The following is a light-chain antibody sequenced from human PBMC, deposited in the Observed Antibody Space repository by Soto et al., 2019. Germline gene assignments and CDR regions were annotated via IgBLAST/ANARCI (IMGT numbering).Light chain of an antibody. CDR3: QQFDCVPLT. V-gene: IGKV1-33*01. Sequence: DVQMTQSPSSLSASVGDRVTITCQASHDIGTYLNWYQHKPGKAPNLLIFDTSHLATGVPARFSGGGSDTYYTVTITNLQTEDCAVYNCQQFDCVPLTFGGGTHVEI. CDR1: HDIGTY. CDR2: DTS. J-gene: IGKJ4*01.